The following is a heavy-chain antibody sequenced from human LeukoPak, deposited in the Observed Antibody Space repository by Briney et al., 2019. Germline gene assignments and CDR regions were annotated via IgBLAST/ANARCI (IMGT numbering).Heavy chain of an antibody. J-gene: IGHJ4*02. Sequence: ASVKVSCKASGYTFSNYGISWVRQAPGQGLEWMGWISAYNGNTNYAQKVQGRVTMTTDTSTSTAYMELRSLRSDDTAVYYCARLYSSSWEFGSGYYMDVWGQGTLVTVSS. CDR1: GYTFSNYG. CDR2: ISAYNGNT. V-gene: IGHV1-18*01. D-gene: IGHD6-13*01. CDR3: ARLYSSSWEFGSGYYMDV.